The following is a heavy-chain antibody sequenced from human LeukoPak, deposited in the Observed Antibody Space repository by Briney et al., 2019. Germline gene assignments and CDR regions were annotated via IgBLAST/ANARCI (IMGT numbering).Heavy chain of an antibody. J-gene: IGHJ4*02. V-gene: IGHV3-74*01. Sequence: GGSLRLSCTASGFTFNIYWMHWVRQVPGKGLVWVSRINIDGSDTSYADSVKGRFTISRDNARNSVYLQMNSLGVEDTAVYYCARASTVSVGYCSSASCQADYWGQGTLVTVSS. D-gene: IGHD2-2*01. CDR3: ARASTVSVGYCSSASCQADY. CDR2: INIDGSDT. CDR1: GFTFNIYW.